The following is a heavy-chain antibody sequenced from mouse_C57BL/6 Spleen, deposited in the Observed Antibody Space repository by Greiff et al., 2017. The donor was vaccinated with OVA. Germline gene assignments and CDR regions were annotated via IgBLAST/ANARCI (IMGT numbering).Heavy chain of an antibody. Sequence: QVQLQQSGPGLVQPSQSLSITCTVSGFSLTSYGVHWVRQSPGKGLEWLGVIWSGGSTDYNAAFISRLSISKDNSKSQVFFKMNSLQADDTAIYYCAIIYYDYDEDVYFDYWGQGTTLTVSS. V-gene: IGHV2-2*01. J-gene: IGHJ2*01. CDR1: GFSLTSYG. CDR2: IWSGGST. D-gene: IGHD2-4*01. CDR3: AIIYYDYDEDVYFDY.